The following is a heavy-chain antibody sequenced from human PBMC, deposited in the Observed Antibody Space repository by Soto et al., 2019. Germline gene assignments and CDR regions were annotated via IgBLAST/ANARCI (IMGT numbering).Heavy chain of an antibody. D-gene: IGHD2-8*01. CDR1: GYSFTSYW. CDR3: ARTRVMVYAMQTHFEF. Sequence: PGESLKISCKGSGYSFTSYWIGWVRQMPGKGLEWMGIIYPGDSDTRYSPSFQGQVTISADKSISTAYLQWSSLKASDTAMYYCARTRVMVYAMQTHFEFWGQGTRVTVSS. V-gene: IGHV5-51*01. CDR2: IYPGDSDT. J-gene: IGHJ4*02.